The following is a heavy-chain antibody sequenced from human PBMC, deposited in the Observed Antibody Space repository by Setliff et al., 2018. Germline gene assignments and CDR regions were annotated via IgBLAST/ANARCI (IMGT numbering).Heavy chain of an antibody. V-gene: IGHV4-34*01. CDR1: GGSFSGYY. J-gene: IGHJ4*02. D-gene: IGHD5-12*01. CDR2: INHSGST. Sequence: SETLSLTCAVSGGSFSGYYWSWIRQPPGKGLEWIGEINHSGSTNYNPSLKSRVTISVDTSKNQFSLKLSSVTAADTAVYYCARGKRLPPPRTARGYSGYDYWGQGTLVTVSS. CDR3: ARGKRLPPPRTARGYSGYDY.